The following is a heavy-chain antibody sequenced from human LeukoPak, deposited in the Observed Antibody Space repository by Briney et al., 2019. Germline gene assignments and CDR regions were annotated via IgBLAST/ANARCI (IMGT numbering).Heavy chain of an antibody. CDR2: INPSSDST. D-gene: IGHD3-10*01. CDR3: ARGRSQLWFFNY. J-gene: IGHJ4*02. CDR1: GYTFTTYY. V-gene: IGHV1-46*01. Sequence: ASVKVSCKASGYTFTTYYIHWVRQAPGQGLEWMGMINPSSDSTSYAQKFQGRVTMTRDTSTTTVYMELSSVISDDTAVYFCARGRSQLWFFNYWGQGTLVTVSS.